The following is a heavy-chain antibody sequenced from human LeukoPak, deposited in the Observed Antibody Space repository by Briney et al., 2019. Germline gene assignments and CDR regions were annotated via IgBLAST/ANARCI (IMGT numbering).Heavy chain of an antibody. D-gene: IGHD3-16*02. CDR1: GGSISSSSYY. CDR3: AREYYDYVWGSYRYFDY. J-gene: IGHJ4*02. V-gene: IGHV4-39*07. Sequence: SETLSLTCTVSGGSISSSSYYWGWVRQPPGEGLEWIGSIYYSGSTYYNPSLKRRVTISVDTSKHQFSLKLSSVTAADTAVYYCAREYYDYVWGSYRYFDYWGQGTLVTVSS. CDR2: IYYSGST.